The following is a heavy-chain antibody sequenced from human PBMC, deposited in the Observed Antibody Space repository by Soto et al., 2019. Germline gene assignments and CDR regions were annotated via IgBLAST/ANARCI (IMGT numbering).Heavy chain of an antibody. V-gene: IGHV1-46*01. D-gene: IGHD6-19*01. CDR2: MNPNTRST. CDR1: GYTFTYYY. Sequence: QVQLVQSGAEVIRPGASVKVSCKASGYTFTYYYIHWVRQAPGQRLEWMGVMNPNTRSTHYAQKFQGRVTMTSDTSTTTAYMELGSLRSDDTALYYCARSPYSSGSWYPIDYWGQGTLVTVSS. J-gene: IGHJ4*02. CDR3: ARSPYSSGSWYPIDY.